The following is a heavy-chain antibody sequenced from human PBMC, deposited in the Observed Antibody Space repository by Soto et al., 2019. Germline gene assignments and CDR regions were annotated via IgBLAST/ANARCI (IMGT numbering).Heavy chain of an antibody. Sequence: QVQLVQSGAEVKKPGASVKVSCKASGYNFSSYDINWVRQATGQGLEWVGWVSPNNGDTGYAQKFQGRVTMTKNTSISTAYMELSSLRSEDTAVYYCAGEGYSSSSGPRGNWFDPWGQGTLVTVSS. D-gene: IGHD6-6*01. J-gene: IGHJ5*02. CDR1: GYNFSSYD. CDR3: AGEGYSSSSGPRGNWFDP. CDR2: VSPNNGDT. V-gene: IGHV1-8*01.